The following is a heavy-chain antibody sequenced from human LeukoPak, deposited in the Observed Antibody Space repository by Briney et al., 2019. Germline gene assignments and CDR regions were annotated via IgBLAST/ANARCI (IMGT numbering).Heavy chain of an antibody. CDR1: GFSLSTSGVG. D-gene: IGHD1-1*01. CDR2: IYWNDDK. V-gene: IGHV2-5*01. CDR3: AHPVNDLTLEPPSGMDV. Sequence: ESGPTLVKPTQTLTLTCTFSGFSLSTSGVGVGWIRQPPGKALEWLAFIYWNDDKRYSPSLKSRLTITKDTSKNQVVLTMTNMDPVDTATYFCAHPVNDLTLEPPSGMDVWGRGTTVTVSS. J-gene: IGHJ6*02.